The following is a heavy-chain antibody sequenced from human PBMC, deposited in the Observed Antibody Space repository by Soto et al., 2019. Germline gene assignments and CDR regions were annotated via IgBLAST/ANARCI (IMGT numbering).Heavy chain of an antibody. V-gene: IGHV4-31*02. CDR3: AREAGSGDYFDY. CDR2: IFYSGST. D-gene: IGHD1-26*01. J-gene: IGHJ4*02. Sequence: WTWIRQHPGKGLEWIGYIFYSGSTFHNPSLKSRVTISVDTSKNQFSLELSSVTAVDTAVYYCAREAGSGDYFDYWGQGTLVTVSS.